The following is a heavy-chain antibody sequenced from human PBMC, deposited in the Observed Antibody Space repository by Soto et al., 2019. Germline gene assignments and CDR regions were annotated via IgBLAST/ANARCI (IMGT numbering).Heavy chain of an antibody. Sequence: EVQLVQSGTEVKKPGESLKISCKDSGYSFTNFWIAWVRQMPGKGLEWMGIIYPGDSRTTYSPSFQGQVTISVDKSINTAYLQWNSLKASDTAMYYCARDLDFGGHSEWFGPWGQGTLVIVSS. CDR2: IYPGDSRT. CDR3: ARDLDFGGHSEWFGP. J-gene: IGHJ5*01. V-gene: IGHV5-51*03. CDR1: GYSFTNFW. D-gene: IGHD4-17*01.